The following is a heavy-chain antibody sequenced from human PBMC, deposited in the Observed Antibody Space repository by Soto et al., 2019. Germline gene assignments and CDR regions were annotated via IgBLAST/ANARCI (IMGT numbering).Heavy chain of an antibody. CDR1: GFTFSNAW. CDR3: ARTPGVITVISAFDH. Sequence: PGGSLRLSGAASGFTFSNAWMSWVRQAPGKGLEWVGRIKSKTDGGTTDYAAPVKGRFTISRDNSNNTLYLQMNSLRAEDTAIYYCARTPGVITVISAFDHWGQGTPVTVSS. CDR2: IKSKTDGGTT. J-gene: IGHJ4*02. V-gene: IGHV3-15*01. D-gene: IGHD3-22*01.